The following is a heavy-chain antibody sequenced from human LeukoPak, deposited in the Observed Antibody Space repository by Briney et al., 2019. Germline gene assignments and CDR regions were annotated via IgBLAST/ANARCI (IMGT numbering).Heavy chain of an antibody. CDR1: GFSLSTSGMC. CDR3: ARRGYSSGWYTFDY. D-gene: IGHD6-19*01. J-gene: IGHJ4*02. Sequence: SGPTLVNPTQTLTLTCTFSGFSLSTSGMCVSWIRQPPGKALEWLALIDWDDDKYYSTSLKTRLTISKDTSKNQVVLTMTNMDPVDTATYYCARRGYSSGWYTFDYWGQGTLVTVSS. V-gene: IGHV2-70*01. CDR2: IDWDDDK.